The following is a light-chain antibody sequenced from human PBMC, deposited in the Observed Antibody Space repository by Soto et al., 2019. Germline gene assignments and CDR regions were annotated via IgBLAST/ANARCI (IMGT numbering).Light chain of an antibody. CDR2: AAS. V-gene: IGKV1-39*01. CDR1: QSISSY. J-gene: IGKJ5*01. Sequence: DIQLTQSPSFLSASVGDRVTITCRASQSISSYLNWYQQKPGKAPKLLIYAASSLQSGVPSRFSGSGSGTDFTLTISSLQPEDFATYYCQQSYSTHPTFGQGTRLEIK. CDR3: QQSYSTHPT.